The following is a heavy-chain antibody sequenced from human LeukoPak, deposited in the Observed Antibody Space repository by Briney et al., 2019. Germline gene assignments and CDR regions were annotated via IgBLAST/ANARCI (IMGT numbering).Heavy chain of an antibody. CDR1: GLSLSTSGVG. CDR2: IYWDDDN. CDR3: AGTKNQYNFDY. V-gene: IGHV2-5*02. Sequence: SGPTLVNPTQTLTLTCTFSGLSLSTSGVGVGWIRQPPGKALEWLAVIYWDDDNLYSPSLKSRLTVTKDTSKNQVVLTMTNMDPVDTATYYCAGTKNQYNFDYWGQGTLVTVSS. J-gene: IGHJ4*02. D-gene: IGHD1-14*01.